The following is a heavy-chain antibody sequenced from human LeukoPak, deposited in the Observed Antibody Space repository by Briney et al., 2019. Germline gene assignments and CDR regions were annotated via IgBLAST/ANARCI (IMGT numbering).Heavy chain of an antibody. CDR1: GFTFSSYE. V-gene: IGHV3-48*03. CDR2: ISSSGSTI. CDR3: ARGVGGYSYLCPSCPWDPRYYMDV. J-gene: IGHJ6*03. D-gene: IGHD5-18*01. Sequence: PGGSLRLSCAASGFTFSSYEMNWVRQAPGKGLEWVSYISSSGSTIYYADSVKGRFTISRDNTKNSLYLRMNSLRAEDTAVYYCARGVGGYSYLCPSCPWDPRYYMDVWGKGTTVTVSS.